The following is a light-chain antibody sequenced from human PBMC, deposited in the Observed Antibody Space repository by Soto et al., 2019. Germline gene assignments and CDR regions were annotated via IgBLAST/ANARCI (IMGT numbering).Light chain of an antibody. Sequence: DIQMTQSPSTLSGSVGDRVTITCRASQTISSWLAWYQQKPGKAPKLLIYKASTLKSGVPSRFSGSGSGTEFTLTISSLQPADFATYYGQHYNSYSEAFGQGTKV. J-gene: IGKJ1*01. CDR3: QHYNSYSEA. CDR2: KAS. CDR1: QTISSW. V-gene: IGKV1-5*03.